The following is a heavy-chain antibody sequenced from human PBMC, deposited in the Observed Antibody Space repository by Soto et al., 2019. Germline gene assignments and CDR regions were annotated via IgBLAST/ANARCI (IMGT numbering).Heavy chain of an antibody. CDR3: ARHSGYGVLGDY. CDR1: GFTFTSYA. V-gene: IGHV3-23*01. J-gene: IGHJ4*02. D-gene: IGHD5-12*01. Sequence: EVQLLESGGGLVQPGGSLRLSCAASGFTFTSYAMSWVRQAPGKGQEWVSAISGSGGSTYYADSVKGRFTISRDNSKNTLYLQMNSLRAEDTAVYYCARHSGYGVLGDYWGQGTLVTVSS. CDR2: ISGSGGST.